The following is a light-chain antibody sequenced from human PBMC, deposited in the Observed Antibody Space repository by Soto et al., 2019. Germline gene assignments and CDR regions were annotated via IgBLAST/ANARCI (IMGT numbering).Light chain of an antibody. CDR2: DAS. V-gene: IGKV1-5*01. Sequence: GDRVTITCRASQSISSWLAWYQQKPGKAPKLLIYDASSLESGVPSRFSGSGSGTEFTLTISSLQPDDFATYYCLQLRMYPSTFGGGTKVDIK. CDR3: LQLRMYPST. J-gene: IGKJ4*01. CDR1: QSISSW.